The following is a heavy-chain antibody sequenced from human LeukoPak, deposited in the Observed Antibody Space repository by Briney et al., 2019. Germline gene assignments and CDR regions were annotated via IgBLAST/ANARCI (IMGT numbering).Heavy chain of an antibody. CDR2: ISGSGGST. D-gene: IGHD2-2*01. CDR3: AKKVGGPAALAGFDY. V-gene: IGHV3-23*01. CDR1: GFTFSSYA. Sequence: SGGSLRLSCAASGFTFSSYAMSWVRQASGKGLEWVSAISGSGGSTYYADSVKGRFTISRDNSKNTLYLQMNSLRAEDTAVYYCAKKVGGPAALAGFDYWGQGTLVTVSS. J-gene: IGHJ4*02.